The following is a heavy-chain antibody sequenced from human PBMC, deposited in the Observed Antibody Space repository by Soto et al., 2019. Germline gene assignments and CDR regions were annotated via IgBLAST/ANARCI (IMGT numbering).Heavy chain of an antibody. V-gene: IGHV3-30*18. CDR3: AKGDYSGMDV. CDR1: GFTFSSYG. CDR2: ISYDGSNK. Sequence: GGSLRLSCGASGFTFSSYGMHWVGRAPGKGLEWVAVISYDGSNKYYADSVKGRFTISRDNSKNTLYLQMNSLRAEDTAVYYCAKGDYSGMDVWGQGTTVTVSS. J-gene: IGHJ6*02.